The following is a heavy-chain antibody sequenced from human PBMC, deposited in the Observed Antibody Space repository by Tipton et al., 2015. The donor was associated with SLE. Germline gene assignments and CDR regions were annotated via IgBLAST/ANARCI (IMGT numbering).Heavy chain of an antibody. CDR3: ARDPYYYDSSGSPHSY. J-gene: IGHJ4*02. CDR1: GGSISSYY. V-gene: IGHV4-4*07. CDR2: IYTNENT. Sequence: TLSLTCTVSGGSISSYYWSWIRQPAGGGLEWIGRIYTNENTNYNPSLKSRVTMSVDTSKNHFSLKLISVTAADTAVYYCARDPYYYDSSGSPHSYWGQGTLVTVSS. D-gene: IGHD3-22*01.